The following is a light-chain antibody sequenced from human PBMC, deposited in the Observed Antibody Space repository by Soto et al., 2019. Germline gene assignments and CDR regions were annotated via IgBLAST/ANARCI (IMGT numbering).Light chain of an antibody. J-gene: IGKJ1*01. CDR1: QSVSSY. CDR3: QQRSNCRWT. V-gene: IGKV3-11*01. Sequence: EIVLTQSPATLSLSPGERATLSCRASQSVSSYLAWYQQKPGQAPRLLIYDASHRATGIPARFSGSGSWTDFTLTISSLEPEDFAVYYCQQRSNCRWTFGQGTKVEIK. CDR2: DAS.